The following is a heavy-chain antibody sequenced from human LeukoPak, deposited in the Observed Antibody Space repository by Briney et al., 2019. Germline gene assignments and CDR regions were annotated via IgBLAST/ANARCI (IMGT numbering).Heavy chain of an antibody. CDR1: GFTFSSYA. V-gene: IGHV3-23*01. CDR2: ISGSGGST. CDR3: AVDYRDYEYFQH. J-gene: IGHJ1*01. D-gene: IGHD4-17*01. Sequence: QTGGSLRLSCAASGFTFSSYAMSWVRQAPGKGLEWVSAISGSGGSTYYADSVKGRFTISRDNSKNTLYLQMNSLRAEDTAVYYCAVDYRDYEYFQHWGQGTLVTVSS.